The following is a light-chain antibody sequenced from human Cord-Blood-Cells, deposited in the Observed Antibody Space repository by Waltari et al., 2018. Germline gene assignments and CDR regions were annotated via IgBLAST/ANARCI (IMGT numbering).Light chain of an antibody. V-gene: IGLV2-23*01. CDR3: CSYAGSSTYV. CDR2: EGS. J-gene: IGLJ1*01. CDR1: SSDVGRYNL. Sequence: QSALTQPASVSGSPGQPITIPCTGTSSDVGRYNLVAWYHQHPGKAPKLMIYEGSKRPSGVSNRFSGSKSGNTASLTISGLQAEDEADYYCCSYAGSSTYVFGTGTKVTVL.